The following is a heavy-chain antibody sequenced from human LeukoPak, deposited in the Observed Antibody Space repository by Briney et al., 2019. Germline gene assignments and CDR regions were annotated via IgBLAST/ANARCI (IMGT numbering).Heavy chain of an antibody. D-gene: IGHD1-26*01. CDR3: AKDRGSYRSSDY. CDR1: GFTFSSYA. Sequence: GGSLRLSCAASGFTFSSYAMSRVRQAPGKGLEWVSTVSSSGGSTNYADSVKGRFTISRDNSKNTLYLQMSSLRAEDTAVYYCAKDRGSYRSSDYWGQGTLVTVSS. J-gene: IGHJ4*02. CDR2: VSSSGGST. V-gene: IGHV3-23*01.